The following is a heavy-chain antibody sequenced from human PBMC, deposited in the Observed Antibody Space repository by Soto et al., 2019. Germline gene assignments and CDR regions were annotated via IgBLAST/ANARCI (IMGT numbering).Heavy chain of an antibody. V-gene: IGHV7-4-1*02. D-gene: IGHD3-3*01. J-gene: IGHJ5*02. CDR2: INTNTGNP. CDR1: GYTFTSYA. Sequence: ASVKVSCKASGYTFTSYAMNWVRQAPGQGLEWMGWINTNTGNPTYAQGFTGRFVFSLDTTVSTAYLQISSLKAEDTAVYYCARVTHNYDFWSGSGILDPWGQGTLVTVSS. CDR3: ARVTHNYDFWSGSGILDP.